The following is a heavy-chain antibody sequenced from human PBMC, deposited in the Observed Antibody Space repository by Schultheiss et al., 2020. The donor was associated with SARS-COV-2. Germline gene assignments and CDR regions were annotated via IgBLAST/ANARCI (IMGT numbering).Heavy chain of an antibody. V-gene: IGHV3-73*01. CDR1: GFTFSGSA. Sequence: GGSLRLSCAASGFTFSGSAMHWVRQASGKGLEWVGRIRSKANSYATAYAASVKGRFTISRDDSKNTLYLQMNSLRAEDTAVYYCARDAPETGYSSSWYGGDAFDIWGQGTMVTVSS. J-gene: IGHJ3*02. D-gene: IGHD6-13*01. CDR3: ARDAPETGYSSSWYGGDAFDI. CDR2: IRSKANSYAT.